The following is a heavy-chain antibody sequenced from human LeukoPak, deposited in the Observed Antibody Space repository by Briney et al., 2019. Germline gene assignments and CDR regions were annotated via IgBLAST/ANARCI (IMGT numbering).Heavy chain of an antibody. Sequence: SETLSLTCTVSGGSISSYGYYWIWIRQHPGKGLEGIGYIYYSGSTYYNPSLKSRVTVTIDTTKNQFSLKLSSVTAADTVVYYCARAHYNDYFYMDVWGKGTTVTVSS. CDR1: GGSISSYGYY. CDR2: IYYSGST. J-gene: IGHJ6*03. V-gene: IGHV4-31*03. CDR3: ARAHYNDYFYMDV.